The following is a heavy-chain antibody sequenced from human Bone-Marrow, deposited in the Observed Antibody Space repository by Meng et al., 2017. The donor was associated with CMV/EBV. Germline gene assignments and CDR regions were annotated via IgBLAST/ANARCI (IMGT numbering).Heavy chain of an antibody. D-gene: IGHD3-16*01. CDR1: GYSFTGYY. V-gene: IGHV1-2*02. CDR2: INPTSGGT. J-gene: IGHJ6*02. Sequence: ASVKVSCKASGYSFTGYYMHWVRQAPGQGLEWMGWINPTSGGTNHAQKFQGRVTMTRDTSISTAYMELSRLRSDDTAVYYCAREKSPLGYYYYYGMDVWGQGTTVTVSS. CDR3: AREKSPLGYYYYYGMDV.